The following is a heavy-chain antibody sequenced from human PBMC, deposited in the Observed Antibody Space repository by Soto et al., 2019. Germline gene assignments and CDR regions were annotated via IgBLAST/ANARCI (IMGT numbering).Heavy chain of an antibody. CDR2: INAGKGNT. D-gene: IGHD2-8*02. V-gene: IGHV1-3*01. CDR3: ARGGGVGFGDHTTGGMDV. Sequence: QVQLVQSGAEVKKPGASVKVSCKASGYTFTRYTMHWVRQAPGQTLEWMGWINAGKGNTKNSQQFQGRVTITRDTSASTAYMELSSLRSEVTAVYYFARGGGVGFGDHTTGGMDVWGQGTTVTVSS. CDR1: GYTFTRYT. J-gene: IGHJ6*02.